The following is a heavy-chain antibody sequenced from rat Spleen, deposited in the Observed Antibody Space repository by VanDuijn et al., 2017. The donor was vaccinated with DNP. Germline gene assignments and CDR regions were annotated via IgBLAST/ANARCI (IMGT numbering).Heavy chain of an antibody. CDR2: IIYDGSRT. CDR3: VKDLRGGSAFAY. V-gene: IGHV5S10*01. D-gene: IGHD1-11*01. J-gene: IGHJ2*01. CDR1: GFSFSNYY. Sequence: EVQLVESGGGLVQPGRSMKLSCAASGFSFSNYYMAWVRQAPKKGLEWVATIIYDGSRTYYRDSVKARFTISRDNAENTVYLQMNSLRSEDTATYYCVKDLRGGSAFAYWGPGIMVTVSS.